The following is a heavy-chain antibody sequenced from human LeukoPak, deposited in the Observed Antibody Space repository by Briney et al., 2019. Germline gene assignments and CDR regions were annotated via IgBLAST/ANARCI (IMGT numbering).Heavy chain of an antibody. J-gene: IGHJ6*03. D-gene: IGHD3-3*01. CDR2: IKQDGSEK. Sequence: GGSLRLSCAASGFTFSNYWMHWVRQAPGKGLEWVANIKQDGSEKYYVDSVKGRFTISRDNAKNSLYLQMNSLRAEDTAVYYCARDRGIFYMDVWGKGTTVTVSS. V-gene: IGHV3-7*01. CDR3: ARDRGIFYMDV. CDR1: GFTFSNYW.